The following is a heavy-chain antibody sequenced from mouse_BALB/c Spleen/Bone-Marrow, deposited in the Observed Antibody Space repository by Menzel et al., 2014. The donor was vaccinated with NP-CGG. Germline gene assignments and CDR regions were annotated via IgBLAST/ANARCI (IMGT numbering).Heavy chain of an antibody. V-gene: IGHV5-2*01. J-gene: IGHJ3*01. CDR3: ARHHYGRAWFTY. D-gene: IGHD1-1*01. CDR1: DFEFPSHD. CDR2: FNSDGGST. Sequence: EVKLVESGGGLVQPGESLKLSRESNDFEFPSHDMSWVRKTPEKRLELVAAFNSDGGSTYYPDTMERRFIISRDNTKKTLYLQMSSLRSEDTALYYCARHHYGRAWFTYWGQGTLVTVSA.